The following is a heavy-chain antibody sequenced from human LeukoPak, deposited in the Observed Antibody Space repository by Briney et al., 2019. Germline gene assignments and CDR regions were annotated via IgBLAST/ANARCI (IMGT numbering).Heavy chain of an antibody. CDR3: ARDQLGGYYYDY. CDR2: IYYSGST. J-gene: IGHJ4*02. CDR1: GGSMSRSF. Sequence: SETLSLTCLVSGGSMSRSFWNWVRQSPGKGLEWIGYIYYSGSTNYNPSLKSRVTISVDTSKNQFSLKLSSVTAADTAVYYCARDQLGGYYYDYWGQGTLVTVSS. D-gene: IGHD3-22*01. V-gene: IGHV4-59*01.